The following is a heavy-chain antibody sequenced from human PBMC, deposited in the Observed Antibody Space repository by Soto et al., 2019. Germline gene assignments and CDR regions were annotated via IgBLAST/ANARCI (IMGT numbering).Heavy chain of an antibody. J-gene: IGHJ6*03. Sequence: ASVKVSCKASGYTFTSYGISWVRQAPGQGLEWMGWISAYNGNTNYAQKLQGRVTMTTDTSTSTAYMELRSLRSDDTAVYYCASVPSHYDILTGYYLGDYYYYYMDVWGKGTTVTVSS. CDR1: GYTFTSYG. CDR2: ISAYNGNT. D-gene: IGHD3-9*01. CDR3: ASVPSHYDILTGYYLGDYYYYYMDV. V-gene: IGHV1-18*01.